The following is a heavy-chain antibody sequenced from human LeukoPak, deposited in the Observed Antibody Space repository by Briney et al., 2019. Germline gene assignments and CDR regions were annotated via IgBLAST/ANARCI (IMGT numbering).Heavy chain of an antibody. D-gene: IGHD4-17*01. CDR3: ARETMYYGDPEDY. CDR1: GFTFSRYR. J-gene: IGHJ4*02. Sequence: GGSLRLSCAASGFTFSRYRMSWLRHAPGKGLEWVANMKQGGSDIYYVDSVKGRFTISRDNVKKSLYLQMNSLRAEDTAVYYCARETMYYGDPEDYWGQGTLVTVSS. V-gene: IGHV3-7*01. CDR2: MKQGGSDI.